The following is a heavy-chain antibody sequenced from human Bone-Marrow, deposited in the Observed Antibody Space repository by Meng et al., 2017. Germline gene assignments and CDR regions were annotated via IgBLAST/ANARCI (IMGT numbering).Heavy chain of an antibody. J-gene: IGHJ2*01. Sequence: GQCQEAGPGLVKPSGTLSLTCAVSGGSISSSNWWSWVRQPPGKGLEWIGEIYHSGSTNYNPSLKSRVTISVDKSKNQFSLKLSSVTAADTAVYYCARRFGVVIISSGAFDIWGRGTLVTVSS. CDR1: GGSISSSNW. V-gene: IGHV4-4*02. CDR3: ARRFGVVIISSGAFDI. D-gene: IGHD3-3*01. CDR2: IYHSGST.